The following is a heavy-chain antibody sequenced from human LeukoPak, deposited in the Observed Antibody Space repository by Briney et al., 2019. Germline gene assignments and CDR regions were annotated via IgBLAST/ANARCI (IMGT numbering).Heavy chain of an antibody. CDR3: ARSQWDY. J-gene: IGHJ4*02. V-gene: IGHV4-34*01. Sequence: SETLSLTCAVYGGSFSGYYWTWIRQPPGKGLEWIGEINHSGSTNYNPSLKSRVSISVDTSKNQFSLRLTSVTAADTAVYYCARSQWDYWGQGTLVTVSS. CDR1: GGSFSGYY. D-gene: IGHD2-8*01. CDR2: INHSGST.